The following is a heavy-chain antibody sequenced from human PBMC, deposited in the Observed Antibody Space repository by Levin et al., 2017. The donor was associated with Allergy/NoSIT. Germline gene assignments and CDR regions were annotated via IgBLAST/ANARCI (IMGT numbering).Heavy chain of an antibody. J-gene: IGHJ4*02. Sequence: GESLKISCAASGFTFSSYAMHWVRQAPGKGLEWVAVISYDGSNKYYADSVKGRFTISRDNSKDTLFLQMNSLRAEDTAVYYCARDFNRYCSGGSCYPNAFDYWGQGTLVTVSS. CDR2: ISYDGSNK. CDR1: GFTFSSYA. D-gene: IGHD2-15*01. V-gene: IGHV3-30-3*01. CDR3: ARDFNRYCSGGSCYPNAFDY.